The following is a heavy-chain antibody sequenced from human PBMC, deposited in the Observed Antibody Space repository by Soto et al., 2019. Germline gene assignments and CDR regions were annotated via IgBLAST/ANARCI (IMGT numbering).Heavy chain of an antibody. Sequence: ASVKVSCKASGYTFTGYYMHWVRQAPGQGLEWMGWINPNSGGTNYAQKFQGWVTMTRDTSISTAYMELSRLRSDDTAVYYCARDPGLLRGEYYYYGMDVWGQGTTVTVSS. D-gene: IGHD1-26*01. CDR2: INPNSGGT. CDR3: ARDPGLLRGEYYYYGMDV. V-gene: IGHV1-2*04. J-gene: IGHJ6*02. CDR1: GYTFTGYY.